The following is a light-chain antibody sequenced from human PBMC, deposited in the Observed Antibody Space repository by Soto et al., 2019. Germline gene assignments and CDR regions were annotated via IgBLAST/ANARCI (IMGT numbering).Light chain of an antibody. CDR2: GAS. Sequence: EIVLTQSPGTLSLSPGERATLSCRASQSVSSSYLAWYQQKPGQAPRLLIYGASSSATGIPDRFSGSGSGTDFTLTISRLEPEDVAVYYCQQDGSSPWTFGQGTKVESK. V-gene: IGKV3-20*01. CDR1: QSVSSSY. CDR3: QQDGSSPWT. J-gene: IGKJ1*01.